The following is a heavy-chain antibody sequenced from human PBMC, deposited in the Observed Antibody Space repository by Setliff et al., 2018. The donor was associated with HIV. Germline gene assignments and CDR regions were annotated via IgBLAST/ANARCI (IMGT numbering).Heavy chain of an antibody. J-gene: IGHJ6*03. V-gene: IGHV3-7*03. CDR2: IKQDGGEK. CDR3: AKGRYSSGANYYYYYMDV. CDR1: GFTFSSYW. Sequence: PGGSLRLSCAASGFTFSSYWMSWVRQAPGKGLEWVANIKQDGGEKYYADSVKGRFTISRDNSKNTLYLQMNSLRAEDTAVYYCAKGRYSSGANYYYYYMDVWGKGTTVTVSS. D-gene: IGHD6-19*01.